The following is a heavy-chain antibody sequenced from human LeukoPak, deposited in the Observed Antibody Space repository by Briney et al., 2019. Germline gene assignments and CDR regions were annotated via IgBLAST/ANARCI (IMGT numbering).Heavy chain of an antibody. CDR1: GGSISSGSYY. CDR3: ARRRDGYNLGFSDY. D-gene: IGHD5-24*01. CDR2: IYTSGST. J-gene: IGHJ4*02. Sequence: TSQTLSLTCTVSGGSISSGSYYWSWIRQPAGKGLEWIGRIYTSGSTNYNPSLKSRVTISVDTSKNQFSLKLSSVTAADTAVYYCARRRDGYNLGFSDYWGQGTLVTVSS. V-gene: IGHV4-61*02.